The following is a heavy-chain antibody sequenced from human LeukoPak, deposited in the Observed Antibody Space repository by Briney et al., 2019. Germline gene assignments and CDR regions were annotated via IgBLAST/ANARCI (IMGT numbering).Heavy chain of an antibody. D-gene: IGHD3-3*01. CDR1: GYSISSGYY. V-gene: IGHV4-38-2*01. J-gene: IGHJ5*02. CDR3: AIRYYDFWSGYSLGPFDP. Sequence: SETLSLTCAVSGYSISSGYYWGWIRQPPGKGLEWIGRIYHSGSTYYNPSLKSRVTISVDTSKNQFSLKLSSVTAADTAVYYCAIRYYDFWSGYSLGPFDPWGQGTLVTVSS. CDR2: IYHSGST.